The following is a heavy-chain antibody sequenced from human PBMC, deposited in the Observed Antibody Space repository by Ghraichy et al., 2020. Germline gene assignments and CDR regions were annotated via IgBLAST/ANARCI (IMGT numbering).Heavy chain of an antibody. J-gene: IGHJ6*02. CDR1: GYTFTSYD. V-gene: IGHV1-8*01. CDR3: ARGPRSSGWYGGDYYYYGMDV. Sequence: ASVKVSCKASGYTFTSYDINWVRQATGQGLEWMGWMNPNSGNTGYAQKFQGRVTMTRNTSISTAYMELSSLRSEDTAVYYCARGPRSSGWYGGDYYYYGMDVWGQGTTVTVSS. CDR2: MNPNSGNT. D-gene: IGHD6-19*01.